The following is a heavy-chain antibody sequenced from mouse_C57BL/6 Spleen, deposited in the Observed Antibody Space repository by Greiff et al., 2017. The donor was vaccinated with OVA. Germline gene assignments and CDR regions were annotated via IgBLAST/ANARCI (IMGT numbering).Heavy chain of an antibody. CDR1: GYAFSSSW. Sequence: VKLMESGPELVKPGASVKISCKASGYAFSSSWMNWVKQRPGKGLEWIGRIYPGDGDTNYNGKFKGQATLTADKSSSTAYMQLSSLTSEDSAVYFCARGIYYDYDGAWFAYWGQGTLVTVSA. CDR2: IYPGDGDT. D-gene: IGHD2-4*01. V-gene: IGHV1-82*01. J-gene: IGHJ3*01. CDR3: ARGIYYDYDGAWFAY.